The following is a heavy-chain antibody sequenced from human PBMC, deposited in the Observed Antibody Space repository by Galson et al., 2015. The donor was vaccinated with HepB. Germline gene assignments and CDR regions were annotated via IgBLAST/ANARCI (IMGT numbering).Heavy chain of an antibody. CDR3: AKAKGFGVVTYYFDY. J-gene: IGHJ4*02. CDR2: ISWNSGSI. V-gene: IGHV3-9*01. D-gene: IGHD3-3*01. Sequence: SLRLSCAASGFTFDDYAMHWVRQAPGKGLEWVSGISWNSGSIGYADSVKGRFTISRDNAKNSLYLQMNSLRAEDTALYYCAKAKGFGVVTYYFDYWGQGTLVTVSS. CDR1: GFTFDDYA.